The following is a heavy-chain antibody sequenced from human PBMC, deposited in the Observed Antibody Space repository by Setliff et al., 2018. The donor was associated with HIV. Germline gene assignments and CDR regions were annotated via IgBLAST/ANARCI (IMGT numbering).Heavy chain of an antibody. CDR1: SGSISDSRYY. CDR3: ASQYCSAGSCFSDY. D-gene: IGHD2-15*01. CDR2: IYYAGSL. V-gene: IGHV4-39*01. Sequence: SETLSLTCTVSSGSISDSRYYWGWIRQAPGKGLEWIGSIYYAGSLYYSPSLKSRLTVSVDTSKNQFSLTLSAVTATDTAVYYCASQYCSAGSCFSDYWGQGTVVTVSS. J-gene: IGHJ4*02.